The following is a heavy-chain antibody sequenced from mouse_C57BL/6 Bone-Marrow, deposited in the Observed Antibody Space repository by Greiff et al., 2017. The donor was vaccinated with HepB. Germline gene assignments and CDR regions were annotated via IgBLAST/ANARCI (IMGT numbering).Heavy chain of an antibody. CDR1: GYAFSSSW. CDR3: ARGYYGSY. CDR2: IYPGDGDT. D-gene: IGHD1-1*01. Sequence: VQLQESGPELVKPGASVKISCKASGYAFSSSWMNWVKQRPGKGLEWIGRIYPGDGDTNYNGKFKGKATLTADKSSSTAYMQLSSLTSEDSAVYFCARGYYGSYWGQGTTLTVSS. J-gene: IGHJ2*01. V-gene: IGHV1-82*01.